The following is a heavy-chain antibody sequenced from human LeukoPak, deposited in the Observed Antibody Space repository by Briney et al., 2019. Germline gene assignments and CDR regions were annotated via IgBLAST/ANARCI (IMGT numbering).Heavy chain of an antibody. D-gene: IGHD2-15*01. CDR3: ARYCSGGSCYSSGVSGMDV. CDR2: IGTAGET. Sequence: GGSLRLSCAASGFTFSTYDMYWVRQATGKGLEWVSSIGTAGETYYPDSVKGRFTISRENAKNTLYLQMNSLRAGDTAVYYCARYCSGGSCYSSGVSGMDVWGQGTTVTVSS. V-gene: IGHV3-13*01. J-gene: IGHJ6*02. CDR1: GFTFSTYD.